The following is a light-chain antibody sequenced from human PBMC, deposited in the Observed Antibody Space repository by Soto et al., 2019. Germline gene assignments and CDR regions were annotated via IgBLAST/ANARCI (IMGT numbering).Light chain of an antibody. Sequence: DIQMTQSPSTLSGSVGDRVTITCRASQTISSWLAWYQQKPGKAPKLLIYKASTLKSGVPSRFSGSGSGTEFTLTISSLQPDDFAVYYCHQFGYSPRTFGQGTKVE. CDR2: KAS. J-gene: IGKJ1*01. CDR1: QTISSW. CDR3: HQFGYSPRT. V-gene: IGKV1-5*03.